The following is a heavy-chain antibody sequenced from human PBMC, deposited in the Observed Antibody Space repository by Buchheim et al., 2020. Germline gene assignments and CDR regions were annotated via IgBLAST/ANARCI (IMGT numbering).Heavy chain of an antibody. CDR3: VGGLLRSLDWLFVP. CDR1: GFTFSNHG. V-gene: IGHV3-30*03. Sequence: QVQLVESGGGVVQPGRSLRLSCAASGFTFSNHGMYWVRQAPGKGLQWVALISFDGTNTSYADSFMGRFTVSRDNSKNTLYLQMNSLRLEDTAVYYCVGGLLRSLDWLFVPWGQGT. CDR2: ISFDGTNT. J-gene: IGHJ5*02. D-gene: IGHD3-3*01.